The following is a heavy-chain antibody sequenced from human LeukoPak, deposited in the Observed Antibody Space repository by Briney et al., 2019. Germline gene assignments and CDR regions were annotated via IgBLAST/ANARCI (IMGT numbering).Heavy chain of an antibody. D-gene: IGHD1-14*01. J-gene: IGHJ4*02. V-gene: IGHV3-23*01. CDR3: AKFASTTDY. CDR1: GFIFSSYA. Sequence: GGSLRLPCTASGFIFSSYAMSWVRQAPGKGLEWVSVISGSGGTTYYADSVKGRFTISRDNSKNTLHLQMNSLRAEDTAVYYCAKFASTTDYWGQGTLVTVSS. CDR2: ISGSGGTT.